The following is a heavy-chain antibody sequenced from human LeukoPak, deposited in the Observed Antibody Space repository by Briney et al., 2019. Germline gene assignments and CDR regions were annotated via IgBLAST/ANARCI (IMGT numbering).Heavy chain of an antibody. J-gene: IGHJ4*02. CDR2: ISGSGGST. V-gene: IGHV3-23*01. CDR1: GFTFSSYP. D-gene: IGHD2/OR15-2a*01. CDR3: ARDFKNSPTPDY. Sequence: RGSLRLSCAASGFTFSSYPMSWVRQAPGKGLETVSGISGSGGSTYYADSVQGRFTISRDNSKNTVYLQMYSLRAEDTAVYYCARDFKNSPTPDYWGQGTLVTVSS.